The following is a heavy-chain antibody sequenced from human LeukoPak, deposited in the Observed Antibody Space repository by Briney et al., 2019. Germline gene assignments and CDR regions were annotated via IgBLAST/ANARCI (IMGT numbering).Heavy chain of an antibody. J-gene: IGHJ5*02. Sequence: SETLSLTCTVSGGSISSSSYYWGWIRQPPGKGLEWIGSIYYSGSTYYNPSLKSRVTISVDTSKNQFSLKLSSVTAADTAVYYCARRLLDFSYDFSSGGLVGWFDPWGQGTLVTVSS. V-gene: IGHV4-39*01. CDR2: IYYSGST. CDR3: ARRLLDFSYDFSSGGLVGWFDP. D-gene: IGHD3-3*01. CDR1: GGSISSSSYY.